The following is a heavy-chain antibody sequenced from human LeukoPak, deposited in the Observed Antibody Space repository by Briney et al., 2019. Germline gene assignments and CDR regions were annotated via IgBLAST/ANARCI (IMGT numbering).Heavy chain of an antibody. J-gene: IGHJ5*02. CDR2: IYTSGST. Sequence: SETLSLTCTVSGGSISSGSYYWSWIRQPAGKGLEWIGRIYTSGSTNYNPSLKSRVTISVDTSKNQFSLKLSSVTAADTAVYYCARGGIYGDYDNWFDPWGQGTLVTVSS. D-gene: IGHD4-17*01. V-gene: IGHV4-61*02. CDR1: GGSISSGSYY. CDR3: ARGGIYGDYDNWFDP.